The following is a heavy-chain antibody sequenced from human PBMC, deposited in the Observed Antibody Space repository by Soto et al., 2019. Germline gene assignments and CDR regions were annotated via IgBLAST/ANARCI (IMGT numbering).Heavy chain of an antibody. CDR2: INPNSGGT. J-gene: IGHJ6*02. V-gene: IGHV1-2*04. D-gene: IGHD6-19*01. Sequence: ASVKVSCKASGYSFTTSGITWVRQAPGQGLEWMGWINPNSGGTNYAQKFQGWVTMTRDTSISTAYMELSRLRSDDTAVYYCARATPVAYYGMDVWGQGTTVTVSS. CDR1: GYSFTTSG. CDR3: ARATPVAYYGMDV.